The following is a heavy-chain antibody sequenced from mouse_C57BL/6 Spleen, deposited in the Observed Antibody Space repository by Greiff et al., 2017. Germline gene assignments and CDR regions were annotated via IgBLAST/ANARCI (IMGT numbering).Heavy chain of an antibody. CDR1: GYTFTSYW. Sequence: LVESGAELAKPGASVKLSCKASGYTFTSYWMHWVKQRPGKGLEWIGHINPSSGYTKYNQKFKDKATLTADKSSSTSYMQLSSLTYEDSAVYYCSRKGIRDYDYIYSMDYWGQGTSVTVSS. J-gene: IGHJ4*01. D-gene: IGHD2-4*01. CDR3: SRKGIRDYDYIYSMDY. CDR2: INPSSGYT. V-gene: IGHV1-7*01.